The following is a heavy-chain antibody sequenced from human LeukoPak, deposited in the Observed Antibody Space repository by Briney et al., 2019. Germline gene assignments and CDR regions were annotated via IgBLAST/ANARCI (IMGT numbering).Heavy chain of an antibody. CDR1: GDSVSSNSAA. V-gene: IGHV6-1*01. CDR2: TYYRSKWYN. D-gene: IGHD4-23*01. Sequence: SQTLSLTCAISGDSVSSNSAAWNWIRQSPSRGLEWLGRTYYRSKWYNDYAVSVKSRITINPDTSKNQFSLQLNSVTPEDTAVYYCARDGRFPGRATVVSVFDYWGQGTLVTVSS. J-gene: IGHJ4*02. CDR3: ARDGRFPGRATVVSVFDY.